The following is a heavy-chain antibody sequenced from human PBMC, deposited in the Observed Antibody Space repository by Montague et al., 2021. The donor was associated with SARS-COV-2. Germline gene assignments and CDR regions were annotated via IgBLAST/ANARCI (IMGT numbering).Heavy chain of an antibody. D-gene: IGHD4-23*01. CDR3: VRDHPYGGPRGAYDI. V-gene: IGHV4-59*01. Sequence: SETLSLTCTVSGDSITGYYWSWLRRSPGKGLEWIAYIYDGGAVNXNPSLGSRVTISTDTSKNQLSLKVNSVTAADTAVYYCVRDHPYGGPRGAYDIWGQGTVVTVSS. CDR2: IYDGGAV. J-gene: IGHJ3*02. CDR1: GDSITGYY.